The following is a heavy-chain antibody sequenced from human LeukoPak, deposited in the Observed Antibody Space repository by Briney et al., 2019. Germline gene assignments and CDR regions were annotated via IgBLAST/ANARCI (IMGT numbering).Heavy chain of an antibody. V-gene: IGHV3-9*01. CDR2: ISWNSGSI. D-gene: IGHD6-13*01. CDR1: GFTFDDYA. CDR3: AKDRLYSSSWYWGSGGFDP. Sequence: PGRPLRLSCAASGFTFDDYAMHWVRQAPGKGLEWVSGISWNSGSIGYADSVKGRFTISRDNAKNSLYLQMNSLRAEDTALYYCAKDRLYSSSWYWGSGGFDPWGQGTLVTVSS. J-gene: IGHJ5*02.